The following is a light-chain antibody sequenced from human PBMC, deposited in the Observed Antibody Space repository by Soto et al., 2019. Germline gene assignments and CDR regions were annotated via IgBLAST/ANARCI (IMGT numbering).Light chain of an antibody. J-gene: IGLJ1*01. CDR1: SSDVGTYNY. CDR2: EVS. Sequence: QSALTQPASVSGSPGQSITISCTGTSSDVGTYNYVSWYQQHPGKAPKLMIYEVSNRPSGVSNRFSGSKSGNTASLTISGLQAEDEADYHGSSYTTSSTDVFGTGTKVTVL. V-gene: IGLV2-14*01. CDR3: SSYTTSSTDV.